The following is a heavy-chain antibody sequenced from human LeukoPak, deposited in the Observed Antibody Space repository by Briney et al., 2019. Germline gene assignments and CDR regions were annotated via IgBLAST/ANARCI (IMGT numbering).Heavy chain of an antibody. CDR1: GFTFSSYG. CDR2: ISSFSGTI. D-gene: IGHD3-16*01. CDR3: ARDQGGVGY. J-gene: IGHJ4*02. Sequence: HSGGSLRLSCAASGFTFSSYGMHWVRQAPGKGLEWVSYISSFSGTINYADSVKGRFTISRDNAKNSLYLQMNSLRAEDTAVYYCARDQGGVGYWGQGTLVTVSS. V-gene: IGHV3-48*01.